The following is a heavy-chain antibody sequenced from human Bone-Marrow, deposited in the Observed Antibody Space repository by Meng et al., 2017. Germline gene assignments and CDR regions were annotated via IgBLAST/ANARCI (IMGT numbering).Heavy chain of an antibody. J-gene: IGHJ5*02. CDR3: ASLYGVVGASWFDP. D-gene: IGHD1-26*01. Sequence: QVQLQESGPGLVKPSQTLSLTCTVSGGSISSGGYYWNWIRQHPGKGLEWIGYIYYSGSTYYNPSLKSLITISVDTSKNHFSLKLSSVTAADTAVYYCASLYGVVGASWFDPWGQGTLVTVSS. CDR2: IYYSGST. CDR1: GGSISSGGYY. V-gene: IGHV4-31*01.